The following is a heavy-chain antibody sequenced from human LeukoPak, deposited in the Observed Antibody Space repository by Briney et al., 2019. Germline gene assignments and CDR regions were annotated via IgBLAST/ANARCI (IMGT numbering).Heavy chain of an antibody. D-gene: IGHD4-23*01. CDR2: IYSSGST. J-gene: IGHJ4*02. CDR1: GGSINSYY. V-gene: IGHV4-4*07. CDR3: ARGGKATVVTM. Sequence: SETLSLTCTVSGGSINSYYWSWIRQPAGKGLEWIGRIYSSGSTNYNPSLKSRVYMSVDTSKNQFSLKLTSVTAADTAVYYCARGGKATVVTMWGQGILVTVSS.